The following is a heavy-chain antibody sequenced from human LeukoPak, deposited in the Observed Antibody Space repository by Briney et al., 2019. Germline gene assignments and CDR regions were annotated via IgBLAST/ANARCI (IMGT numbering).Heavy chain of an antibody. CDR1: GFTFSNYV. V-gene: IGHV3-23*01. CDR2: ISYSSGST. D-gene: IGHD1-26*01. J-gene: IGHJ3*02. Sequence: GGSLRLSCAASGFTFSNYVMSWVRQAPGKGLEWVSGISYSSGSTYYADSVKGRFTISRDNSKKTLYLQMNSLRAADTAIYYCAKDLGGSYFAFDIWGQGTMVTVSS. CDR3: AKDLGGSYFAFDI.